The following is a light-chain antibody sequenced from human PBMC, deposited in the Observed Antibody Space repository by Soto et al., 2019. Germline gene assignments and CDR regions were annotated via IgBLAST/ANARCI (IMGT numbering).Light chain of an antibody. V-gene: IGKV1-5*01. CDR1: QSISGW. Sequence: DIQMTQSPSILSASVGDRVTITCRASQSISGWLAWYQQKPGKDPKLLIYDASILESEVPSKFSGSQSGTELTLTNSRLQADDLATYYCQQYNRYSPYTLGQGTRLEIK. J-gene: IGKJ2*01. CDR2: DAS. CDR3: QQYNRYSPYT.